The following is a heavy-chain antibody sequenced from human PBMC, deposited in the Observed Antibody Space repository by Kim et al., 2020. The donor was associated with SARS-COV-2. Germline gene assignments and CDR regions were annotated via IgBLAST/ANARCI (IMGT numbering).Heavy chain of an antibody. CDR2: IKQDGSEK. J-gene: IGHJ4*02. CDR3: ARRLGYGDYEWGHYFDY. CDR1: GFTFSSYW. Sequence: GGSLRLSCAASGFTFSSYWMSWVRQAPGKGLEWVANIKQDGSEKYYVDSVKGRFTISRDNAKNSLYLQMNSLRAEDTAVYYCARRLGYGDYEWGHYFDYWGQGTLVTVSS. V-gene: IGHV3-7*01. D-gene: IGHD4-17*01.